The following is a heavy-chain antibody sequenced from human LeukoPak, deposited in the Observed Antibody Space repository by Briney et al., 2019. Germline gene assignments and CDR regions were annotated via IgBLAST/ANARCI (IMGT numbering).Heavy chain of an antibody. V-gene: IGHV1-69*05. CDR3: ARDLRIASSGDWFDP. J-gene: IGHJ5*02. Sequence: SVKVSCKASGGTFSSYAINWVRQAPGQGLEWMGGVIPIFGAPNYAHRFQGRLTITTDESTRTAYMNLTSLRSEDTTVYYCARDLRIASSGDWFDPWGQGTLVTVSS. CDR1: GGTFSSYA. CDR2: VIPIFGAP. D-gene: IGHD6-19*01.